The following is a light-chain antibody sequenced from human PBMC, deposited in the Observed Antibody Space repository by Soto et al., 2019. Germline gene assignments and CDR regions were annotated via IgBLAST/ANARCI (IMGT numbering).Light chain of an antibody. CDR2: STN. CDR1: SGSVSTSYY. Sequence: QTVVTQEPSVSVSPGGTVTLTCGLSSGSVSTSYYPSWYQQTPGQAPRTLIYSTNTRSSGVPDRFSGSILGNKAALTISGAQADDESEYYCVLYMGSGIGVFGGGTKLTVL. V-gene: IGLV8-61*01. CDR3: VLYMGSGIGV. J-gene: IGLJ2*01.